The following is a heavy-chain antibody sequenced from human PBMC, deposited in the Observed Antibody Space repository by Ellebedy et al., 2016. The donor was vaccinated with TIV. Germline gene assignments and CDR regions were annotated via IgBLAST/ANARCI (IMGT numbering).Heavy chain of an antibody. V-gene: IGHV4-59*01. Sequence: MPSETLSLTCTVSGGSISGYYWVGIRQSLGKGLEWIGYIHHTGSTSYNPSLQSRVTISVDTSKNQFSLKLSSVTAADAAIYFCGREPSGWVAFDFWGQGSAVSVSS. CDR1: GGSISGYY. D-gene: IGHD6-19*01. CDR3: GREPSGWVAFDF. J-gene: IGHJ3*01. CDR2: IHHTGST.